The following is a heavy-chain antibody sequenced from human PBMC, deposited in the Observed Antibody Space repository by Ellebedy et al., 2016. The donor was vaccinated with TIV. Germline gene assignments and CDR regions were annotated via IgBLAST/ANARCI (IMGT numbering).Heavy chain of an antibody. CDR2: IYSDGSN. J-gene: IGHJ6*02. Sequence: GESLKIPCAASGFTVSGNYMSWVRQAPGKGLEWVSVIYSDGSNFYADSVKGRLDISRDSSKNTLYLQMSSLRAEVTAVYYCARGITVADSRGFFYYYGLDVWGQGTTVTVFS. CDR1: GFTVSGNY. D-gene: IGHD6-19*01. CDR3: ARGITVADSRGFFYYYGLDV. V-gene: IGHV3-66*01.